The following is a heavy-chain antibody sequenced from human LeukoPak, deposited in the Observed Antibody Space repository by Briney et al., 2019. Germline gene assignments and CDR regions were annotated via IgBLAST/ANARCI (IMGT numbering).Heavy chain of an antibody. CDR2: FDPEDGET. D-gene: IGHD3-9*01. J-gene: IGHJ6*02. CDR3: ATDPTYYDILTGLLGMDV. Sequence: ASVKVSCKVSGYTLTELSMHWVRQAPGKGLEWMGGFDPEDGETIYAQKFQGRVTMTEDTSTDTAYMELSSLRSEDTAVYYCATDPTYYDILTGLLGMDVWGQGTTVTVSS. CDR1: GYTLTELS. V-gene: IGHV1-24*01.